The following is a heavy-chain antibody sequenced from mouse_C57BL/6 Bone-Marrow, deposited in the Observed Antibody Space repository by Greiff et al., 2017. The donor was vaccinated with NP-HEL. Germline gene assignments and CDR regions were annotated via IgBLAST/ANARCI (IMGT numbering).Heavy chain of an antibody. CDR2: ISYSGST. V-gene: IGHV3-8*01. CDR3: ARYHYYGSSYPYFDY. CDR1: GYSITSDY. D-gene: IGHD1-1*01. Sequence: EVKLMESGPGLAKPSQTLSLTCSVTGYSITSDYWNWIRKFPGNKLEYMGYISYSGSTYYNPSLKSRISITRDTSKNQYYLQLNSVTTEGTATYYCARYHYYGSSYPYFDYWGQGTTLTVSS. J-gene: IGHJ2*01.